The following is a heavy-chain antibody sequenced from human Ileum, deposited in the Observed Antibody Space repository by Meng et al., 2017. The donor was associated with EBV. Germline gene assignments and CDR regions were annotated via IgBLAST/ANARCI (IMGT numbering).Heavy chain of an antibody. Sequence: QVQLVQSGAEVKKPGASVKVSCKASGYTFTDYYIHWVRQAPGQGLEWMGRINTNTANPTYAQGFTGRFVFSLDTSVSTAYLQISSLKAEDTAVYYCARGGNFDPWGQGTLVTVSS. J-gene: IGHJ5*02. CDR2: INTNTANP. CDR1: GYTFTDYY. CDR3: ARGGNFDP. D-gene: IGHD2/OR15-2a*01. V-gene: IGHV7-4-1*02.